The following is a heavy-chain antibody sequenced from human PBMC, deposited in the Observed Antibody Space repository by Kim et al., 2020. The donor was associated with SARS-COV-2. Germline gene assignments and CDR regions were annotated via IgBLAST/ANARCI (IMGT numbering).Heavy chain of an antibody. V-gene: IGHV1-69*04. J-gene: IGHJ5*02. Sequence: SVKVSCKASGGTFSSYAISWVRQAPGQGLEWMGRIIPILGIANYAQKFQGRVTITADKSTSTAYMELSSLRSEDTAVYYCARGWVPAAEVAFDPWGQGTLVTVSS. CDR3: ARGWVPAAEVAFDP. CDR1: GGTFSSYA. CDR2: IIPILGIA. D-gene: IGHD2-2*01.